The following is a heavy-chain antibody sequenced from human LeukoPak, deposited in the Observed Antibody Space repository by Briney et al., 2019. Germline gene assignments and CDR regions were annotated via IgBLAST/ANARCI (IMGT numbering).Heavy chain of an antibody. CDR1: GFTFSSYA. V-gene: IGHV3-23*01. J-gene: IGHJ4*02. Sequence: GGSLRLSCAASGFTFSSYAMSWVRQAPGKGLEWVSAISGSGGSTYYADSVKGRFTISRDNSKNTLYLQMNSLRAEDTAVYYCAKVGIAARPDEASFDYWGQGTLVTVSS. D-gene: IGHD6-6*01. CDR3: AKVGIAARPDEASFDY. CDR2: ISGSGGST.